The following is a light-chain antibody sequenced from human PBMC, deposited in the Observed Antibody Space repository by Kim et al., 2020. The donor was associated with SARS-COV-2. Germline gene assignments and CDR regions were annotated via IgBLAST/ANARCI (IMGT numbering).Light chain of an antibody. CDR1: SGHNDYA. V-gene: IGLV4-69*01. J-gene: IGLJ2*01. Sequence: QPVLTQSPSASASLGASVKLACTLNSGHNDYAVARHQQQPEKGPRYLMKVNSDGSHIKGDGIPDRFSGSSSGTQRYLTISSLQSEDEADYYCQTWGAGIHVFGGGTQLTVL. CDR3: QTWGAGIHV. CDR2: VNSDGSH.